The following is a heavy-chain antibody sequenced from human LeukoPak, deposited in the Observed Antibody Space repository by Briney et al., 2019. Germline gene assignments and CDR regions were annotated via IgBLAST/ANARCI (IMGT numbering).Heavy chain of an antibody. CDR1: GGSISSGDYY. Sequence: SETLSLTCTASGGSISSGDYYWSWIRQPPGKGLEWIGYIYYSGSTYYNPSLKSRVTISVDTSKNQFSLKLSSVTAADTAVYYCARDRKYYYDSSGYRGGWFDPWGQGTLVTVSS. J-gene: IGHJ5*02. D-gene: IGHD3-22*01. V-gene: IGHV4-30-4*08. CDR3: ARDRKYYYDSSGYRGGWFDP. CDR2: IYYSGST.